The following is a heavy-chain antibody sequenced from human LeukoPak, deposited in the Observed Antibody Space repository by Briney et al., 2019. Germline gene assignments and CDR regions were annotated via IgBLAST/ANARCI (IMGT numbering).Heavy chain of an antibody. J-gene: IGHJ4*02. CDR2: INPNSGGT. V-gene: IGHV1-2*02. D-gene: IGHD6-19*01. CDR1: GYTFTGYY. CDR3: ARLVAEAIGMGLDY. Sequence: VSVKVSCKASGYTFTGYYIHWVRQAPGQGLEWMGWINPNSGGTNYAQKFQGRVTMTRDTSISTAYMELSRLRSDDTAVYYCARLVAEAIGMGLDYWGQGALVTVSS.